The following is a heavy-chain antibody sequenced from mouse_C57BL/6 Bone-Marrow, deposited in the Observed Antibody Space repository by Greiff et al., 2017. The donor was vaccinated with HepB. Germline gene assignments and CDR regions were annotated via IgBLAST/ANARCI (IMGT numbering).Heavy chain of an antibody. V-gene: IGHV5-17*01. D-gene: IGHD1-1*01. CDR3: ARGYYGSSPYWYFDV. CDR2: IRSGSSTI. Sequence: EVKLEESGGGLVKPGGSLKLSFAASGFPFGDYGMPWFRQAPEKGREWVADIRSGSSTIYYADTVKGRFTISRDNAKNTLFLQMTSLRSEDTAMYYCARGYYGSSPYWYFDVWGTGTTVTVSS. CDR1: GFPFGDYG. J-gene: IGHJ1*03.